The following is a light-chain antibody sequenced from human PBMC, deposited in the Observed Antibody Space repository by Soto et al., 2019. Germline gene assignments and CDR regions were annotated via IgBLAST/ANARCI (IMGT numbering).Light chain of an antibody. CDR2: CAS. CDR1: QSVLYSSNNKNY. Sequence: DIVMTQSPDSLAVSLGERATINCKSSQSVLYSSNNKNYFAWYQQKPGQPPKLLIYCASTRESGVPDRFSGSGSGTDFSLTISRLRAEDVAVYYCQQYYSTPTWTFGQGTKVEIK. J-gene: IGKJ1*01. CDR3: QQYYSTPTWT. V-gene: IGKV4-1*01.